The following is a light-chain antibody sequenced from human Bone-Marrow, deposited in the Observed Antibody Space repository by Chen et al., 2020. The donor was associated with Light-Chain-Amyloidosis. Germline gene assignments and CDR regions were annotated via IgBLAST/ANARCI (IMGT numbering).Light chain of an antibody. V-gene: IGLV2-14*01. J-gene: IGLJ2*01. Sequence: QSALTQPASVSGSPGQSITISCTGTSSDVGGYNYVSWYQHSPGKAPKLILYEVSKRPSVVSNRFSGSKSGNTASLTISGLQAEDETDYYCTSYTSSNTILFGGGTKLTVL. CDR2: EVS. CDR3: TSYTSSNTIL. CDR1: SSDVGGYNY.